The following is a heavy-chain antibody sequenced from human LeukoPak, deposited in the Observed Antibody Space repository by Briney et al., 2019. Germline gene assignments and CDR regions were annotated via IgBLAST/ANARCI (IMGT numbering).Heavy chain of an antibody. CDR3: ARERDGYNFRDAFDI. CDR2: IYTSGST. J-gene: IGHJ3*02. D-gene: IGHD5-24*01. CDR1: GGSISSYY. V-gene: IGHV4-4*07. Sequence: PSETLSLTCTVSGGSISSYYWSWIRQPARKGLEWIGRIYTSGSTNYNPSLKSRVTMSVDTSKNQFSLKLSSVTAADTAVYYCARERDGYNFRDAFDIWGQGTMVTVSS.